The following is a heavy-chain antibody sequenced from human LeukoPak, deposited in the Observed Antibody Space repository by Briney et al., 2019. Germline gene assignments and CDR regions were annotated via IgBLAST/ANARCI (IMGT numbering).Heavy chain of an antibody. CDR1: GYTFTGYY. V-gene: IGHV1-2*04. J-gene: IGHJ4*02. D-gene: IGHD2-15*01. CDR3: AREGCSGGSCYFDY. CDR2: INPNSGGT. Sequence: ASVNVSCKASGYTFTGYYMHWVRQAPGQGLEWMGWINPNSGGTNYAQKFQGWVTMTRDTSISTAYMELSRLRSDDTAVYYCAREGCSGGSCYFDYWGQGTLVTVSS.